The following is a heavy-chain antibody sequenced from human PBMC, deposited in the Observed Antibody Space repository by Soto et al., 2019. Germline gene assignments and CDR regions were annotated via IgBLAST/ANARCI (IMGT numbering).Heavy chain of an antibody. D-gene: IGHD4-17*01. CDR2: IYYSGRT. CDR1: GGSISSRSYY. Sequence: QLQLQESGPGLVKPSETLSLTCSVSGGSISSRSYYWGWMRHPPGKGLEWIGSIYYSGRTYNNPSLKSRVTISVDTSQNQFFVKLSSVTAADTAVYYCERQVYGDYHDAFDIWGQGTMVTVSS. V-gene: IGHV4-39*01. CDR3: ERQVYGDYHDAFDI. J-gene: IGHJ3*02.